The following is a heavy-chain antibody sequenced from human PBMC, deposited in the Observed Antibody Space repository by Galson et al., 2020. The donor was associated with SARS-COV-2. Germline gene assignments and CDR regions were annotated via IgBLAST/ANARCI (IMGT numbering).Heavy chain of an antibody. J-gene: IGHJ3*02. CDR3: ARVLTQAYRSSWQYAFDI. CDR2: SYHSGST. D-gene: IGHD6-13*01. CDR1: GGSISSGYYY. V-gene: IGHV4-31*03. Sequence: SQTLSLTCTVSGGSISSGYYYWTWIRQHPGKGLEWIGYSYHSGSTYYNPSLKSRVTISVDTSKNQFSLKLTSMTAADTAVYYCARVLTQAYRSSWQYAFDIWGQGTMVTVSS.